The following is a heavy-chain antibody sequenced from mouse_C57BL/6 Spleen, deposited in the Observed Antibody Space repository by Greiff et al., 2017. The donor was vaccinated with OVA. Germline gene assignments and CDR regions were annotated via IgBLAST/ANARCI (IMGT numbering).Heavy chain of an antibody. J-gene: IGHJ3*01. V-gene: IGHV1-82*01. CDR3: ARKGDWFAY. CDR2: IYPGDGDT. Sequence: VQLVESGPELVKPGASVKISCKASGYAFSSSWMNWVKQRPGKGLEWIGRIYPGDGDTNYNGKFKGKATLTADKSSSTAYMQLSSLTSEDSAVYFCARKGDWFAYWGQGTLVTVSA. CDR1: GYAFSSSW.